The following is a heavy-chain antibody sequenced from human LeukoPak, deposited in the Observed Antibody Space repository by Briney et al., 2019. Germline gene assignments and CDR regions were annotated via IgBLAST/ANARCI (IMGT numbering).Heavy chain of an antibody. CDR2: ISGSGSST. CDR1: GFTFSSYA. Sequence: TGGSLRLSCAASGFTFSSYAMSWVRQAPGKGLEWVSGISGSGSSTYYADSVKGRFTIPRDNSKNTLYLQMNSLRAEDTAVYYCAKFEWMNWFDPWGQGTLVTVSS. CDR3: AKFEWMNWFDP. V-gene: IGHV3-23*01. D-gene: IGHD3-3*01. J-gene: IGHJ5*02.